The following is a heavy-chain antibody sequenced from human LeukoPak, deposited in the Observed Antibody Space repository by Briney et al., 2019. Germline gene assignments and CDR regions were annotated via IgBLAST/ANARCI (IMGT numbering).Heavy chain of an antibody. CDR1: GGSISSSSYY. Sequence: PSETLSLTCTVSGGSISSSSYYWGWNRQPPGRGLEWSGSIYYSGSTYYNPSLKSRVTISVDTSKNQFSLKLSSVTAADTAVYYCARMIEYYYDSSGYYYFDYWGQGTLVTVSS. CDR3: ARMIEYYYDSSGYYYFDY. V-gene: IGHV4-39*01. J-gene: IGHJ4*02. D-gene: IGHD3-22*01. CDR2: IYYSGST.